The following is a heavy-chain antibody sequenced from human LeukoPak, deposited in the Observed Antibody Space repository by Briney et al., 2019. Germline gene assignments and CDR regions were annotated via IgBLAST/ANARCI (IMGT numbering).Heavy chain of an antibody. CDR2: INSDGSST. CDR1: GFTFSAYA. J-gene: IGHJ4*02. CDR3: ARYDSHYVDY. V-gene: IGHV3-74*01. D-gene: IGHD1-1*01. Sequence: PGTSLRLSCAASGFTFSAYAMHWVRQAPGKGLVWVSRINSDGSSTSYADSVKGRFTISRDNAKNTLYLQMNSLRAEDTAVYYCARYDSHYVDYWGQGTLVTVSS.